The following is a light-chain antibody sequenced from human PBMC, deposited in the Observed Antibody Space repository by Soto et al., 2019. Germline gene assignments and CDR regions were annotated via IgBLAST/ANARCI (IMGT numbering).Light chain of an antibody. V-gene: IGKV1-27*01. CDR2: AAS. Sequence: DTQMPQAPASLSAPVGDRVTITCRPSQGISNYLAWYQQKPGKVPKLLIYAASTLQSGVPSRFSGSGSGTDFTLTISSLQPEDVATYYCQKYNSAPPTFGQGTRWISN. CDR3: QKYNSAPPT. J-gene: IGKJ1*01. CDR1: QGISNY.